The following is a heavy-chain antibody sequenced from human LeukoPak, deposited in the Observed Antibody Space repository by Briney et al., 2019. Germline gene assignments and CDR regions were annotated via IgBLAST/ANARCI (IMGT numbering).Heavy chain of an antibody. J-gene: IGHJ6*02. CDR2: IYYSGST. V-gene: IGHV4-59*08. Sequence: SETLSLTCTVSGGSNSSYYWSWIRQPPGKGLEWIGYIYYSGSTNYNPSLKSRVTISVDTSKNQFSLKLSSVTAADTAVYYCARLNYYYYYGMDVWGQGTTVTVSS. CDR3: ARLNYYYYYGMDV. CDR1: GGSNSSYY. D-gene: IGHD4-11*01.